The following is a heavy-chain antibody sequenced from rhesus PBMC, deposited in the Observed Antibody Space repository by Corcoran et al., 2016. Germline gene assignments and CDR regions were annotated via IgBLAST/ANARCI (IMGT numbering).Heavy chain of an antibody. CDR2: ITYSGRT. J-gene: IGHJ4*01. V-gene: IGHV4-122*02. CDR3: ARDGGIAAAGRPLGY. CDR1: GGSISSGYYY. D-gene: IGHD6-25*01. Sequence: QVQLQESGPGLVKPSETLSLTCAVSGGSISSGYYYWSWIRQPPGKGLEWIGYITYSGRTRSYPSLKSRVTISRYTSKIQFSLKLGSVTAADTAVYYCARDGGIAAAGRPLGYWGQGVLVTVSS.